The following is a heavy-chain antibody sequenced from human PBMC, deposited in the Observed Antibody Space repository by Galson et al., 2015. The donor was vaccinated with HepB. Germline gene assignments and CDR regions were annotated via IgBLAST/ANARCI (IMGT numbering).Heavy chain of an antibody. Sequence: ETLSLTCAVYGGSFSVYSWPWIRQPPGKGLDWIGEINHSGVTNYSPSLKSRVNISVDTSNNQFSLKLSSVTAADTAVYFCGRGRFYDTSGYHHNYFDPWGQGTLVTVSS. J-gene: IGHJ5*02. CDR3: GRGRFYDTSGYHHNYFDP. V-gene: IGHV4-34*01. D-gene: IGHD3-22*01. CDR1: GGSFSVYS. CDR2: INHSGVT.